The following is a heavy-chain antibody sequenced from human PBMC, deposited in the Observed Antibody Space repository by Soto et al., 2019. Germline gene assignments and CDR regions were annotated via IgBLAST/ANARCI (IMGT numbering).Heavy chain of an antibody. V-gene: IGHV3-66*01. Sequence: PRGSLRLSCAASGFTLSSNYMNWVRQAPGKGLGWVSNIYSGCRTYYSDAVEGRFTISRDNSKNTLYLQMNSLRAEDTAVYYCAREVEWFVQYYYYYGMDVWGQGTTVTGSS. CDR3: AREVEWFVQYYYYYGMDV. CDR2: IYSGCRT. J-gene: IGHJ6*02. CDR1: GFTLSSNY. D-gene: IGHD3-3*01.